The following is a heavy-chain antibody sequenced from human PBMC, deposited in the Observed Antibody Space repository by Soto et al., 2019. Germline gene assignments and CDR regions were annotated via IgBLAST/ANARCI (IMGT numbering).Heavy chain of an antibody. J-gene: IGHJ4*02. Sequence: SVKVSCKASGGTFSGYAISWVRQAPGQGLEWMGGIIPIFGTANYAQKFQGRVTITADESTSTAYMELSSLRSEDTAVYYCARGVGYGGNSGGVYFDYWGQGTLVTVSS. CDR3: ARGVGYGGNSGGVYFDY. CDR2: IIPIFGTA. V-gene: IGHV1-69*13. D-gene: IGHD4-17*01. CDR1: GGTFSGYA.